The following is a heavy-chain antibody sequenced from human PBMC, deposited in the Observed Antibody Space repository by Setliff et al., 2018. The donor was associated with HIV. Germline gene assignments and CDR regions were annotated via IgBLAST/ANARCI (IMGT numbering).Heavy chain of an antibody. J-gene: IGHJ6*02. CDR3: AKGYRRSSGWPEYYYYALDV. CDR1: GFTFDDYA. CDR2: INWDGGST. V-gene: IGHV3-43D*03. Sequence: PGGSLRLSCAASGFTFDDYAMHWVRQSPGKGLEWVSLINWDGGSTYYSDSVKGRFTISRDNNKNSLYLEMNSLRGEDTAFYFCAKGYRRSSGWPEYYYYALDVWGQGTTVTVSS. D-gene: IGHD6-19*01.